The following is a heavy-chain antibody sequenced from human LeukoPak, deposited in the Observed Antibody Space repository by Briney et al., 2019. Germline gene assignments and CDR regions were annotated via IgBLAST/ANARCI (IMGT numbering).Heavy chain of an antibody. CDR3: AKDFTYKQQLPDY. CDR1: GFTFDDYA. V-gene: IGHV3-9*01. CDR2: ISWNSGSI. J-gene: IGHJ4*02. Sequence: GRSLRLSCAASGFTFDDYAMHWVRHAPGKGLEWVSGISWNSGSIGYADSAKGRFTISRDNAKNSLCLQMNSLRAEDTALYYCAKDFTYKQQLPDYWGQGTLVTVSS. D-gene: IGHD6-13*01.